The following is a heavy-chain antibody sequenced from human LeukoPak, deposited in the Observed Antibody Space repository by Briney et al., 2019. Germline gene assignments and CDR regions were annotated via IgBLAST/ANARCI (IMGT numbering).Heavy chain of an antibody. D-gene: IGHD2-2*01. Sequence: GGSLRLSCAASGFTFSDYYMSWIRQAPGKGLEWVSYISSSGSTIYYADFVKGRFTISRDNAKNSLYLQMNSLRAEDTAVYYCASLYCSSTSCYLSPFDYWGQGTLVTVSS. J-gene: IGHJ4*02. CDR2: ISSSGSTI. CDR1: GFTFSDYY. CDR3: ASLYCSSTSCYLSPFDY. V-gene: IGHV3-11*01.